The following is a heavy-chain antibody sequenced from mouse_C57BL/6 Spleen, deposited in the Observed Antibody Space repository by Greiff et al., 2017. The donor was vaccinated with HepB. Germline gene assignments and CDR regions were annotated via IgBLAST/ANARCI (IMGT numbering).Heavy chain of an antibody. CDR3: ARSKDYYGSSYDYIDY. J-gene: IGHJ2*01. CDR1: GYTFTSYW. D-gene: IGHD1-1*01. CDR2: INPSNGGT. V-gene: IGHV1-53*01. Sequence: VQLQQPGTELVKPGASVKLSCKASGYTFTSYWMNWVKQRPGQGLEWIGNINPSNGGTNYNEKFKSKSTLTVDKSSSTAYMQLSSLTSEDSAVYYCARSKDYYGSSYDYIDYWGQGTTLTVSS.